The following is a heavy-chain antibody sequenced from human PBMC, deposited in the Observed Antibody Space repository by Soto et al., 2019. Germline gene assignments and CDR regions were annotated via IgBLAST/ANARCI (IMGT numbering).Heavy chain of an antibody. D-gene: IGHD3-3*01. CDR2: IWYDGSNK. Sequence: PGGSLRLSCAASGFTFSSYGMHWVRQAPGKGLEWVAVIWYDGSNKYYADSVKGRFTISRDNSKNTLYLQMNSLRAEDTAVYYCARETDYDFWSGLAHYYYYYGMDVWGQGTTVTVSS. J-gene: IGHJ6*02. CDR3: ARETDYDFWSGLAHYYYYYGMDV. CDR1: GFTFSSYG. V-gene: IGHV3-33*01.